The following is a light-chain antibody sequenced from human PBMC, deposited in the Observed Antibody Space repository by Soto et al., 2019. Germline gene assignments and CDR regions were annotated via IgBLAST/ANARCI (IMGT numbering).Light chain of an antibody. CDR3: QQLINWPLT. CDR2: DVS. J-gene: IGKJ4*01. Sequence: EIVLTQSTATLSLSPGERATLSCKASQSVSSFLAWYQQKPGQAPRLLIYDVSSRATGSPTRFSGSGSGTDFTLTISSLEPEDFAVYYCQQLINWPLTFGGGTKVEIK. V-gene: IGKV3-11*01. CDR1: QSVSSF.